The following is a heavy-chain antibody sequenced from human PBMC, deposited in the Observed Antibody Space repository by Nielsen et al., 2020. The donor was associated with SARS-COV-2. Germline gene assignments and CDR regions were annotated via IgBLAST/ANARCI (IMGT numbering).Heavy chain of an antibody. D-gene: IGHD3-10*01. CDR3: AKGGFTLGYYGMDV. Sequence: GESLKISCAASGFTFSSYAMSWVRQAPGKGLEWVSAISGSGGSTYYADSVKGRFTISRDNSKNTLYLQMNSLRAEDTAVHYCAKGGFTLGYYGMDVWGQGTTVTVSS. CDR2: ISGSGGST. J-gene: IGHJ6*02. V-gene: IGHV3-23*01. CDR1: GFTFSSYA.